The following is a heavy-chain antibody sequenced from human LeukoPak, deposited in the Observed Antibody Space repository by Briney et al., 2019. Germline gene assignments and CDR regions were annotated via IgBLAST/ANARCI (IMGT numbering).Heavy chain of an antibody. CDR3: ARTRGTYYYDSSGSGWYFDR. CDR2: IGVAGDT. V-gene: IGHV3-13*04. J-gene: IGHJ2*01. D-gene: IGHD3-22*01. CDR1: GFTFSGYD. Sequence: GGSLRLSCAASGFTFSGYDMHWVRQAPGKGLEWVSAIGVAGDTYYPGSVKGRFTISRENAKNSLYLQMNSLRAGDTAVYYCARTRGTYYYDSSGSGWYFDRWGRGTLVTVSS.